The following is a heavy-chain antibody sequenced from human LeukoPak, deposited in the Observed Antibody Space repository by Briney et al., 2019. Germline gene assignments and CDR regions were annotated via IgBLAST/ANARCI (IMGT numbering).Heavy chain of an antibody. D-gene: IGHD5-18*01. CDR1: GFTFSSYA. Sequence: PGGSLRLSCAASGFTFSSYAMSWVRQAPGKGLEWVSAISGSGGTKYADSVKGRFTISRDNSKNTLFVQVNSLRAEDTALYYCAKDLGYSYGRGFDHWGQGTLVTVSS. J-gene: IGHJ4*02. CDR2: ISGSGGT. CDR3: AKDLGYSYGRGFDH. V-gene: IGHV3-23*01.